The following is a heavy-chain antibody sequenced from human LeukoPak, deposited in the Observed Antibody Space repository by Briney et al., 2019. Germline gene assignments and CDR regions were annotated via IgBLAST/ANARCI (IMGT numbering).Heavy chain of an antibody. Sequence: ASVKLSCTASGYTFSDFFMNWVRQAPGQGLEWMGSINHNSGDKYYAQKVQGGVTMTRDTSINTAYLQLSSLTADDTANYYCGRWGELPVLGNWGQGSLVTVSS. D-gene: IGHD1-7*01. CDR3: GRWGELPVLGN. CDR2: INHNSGDK. J-gene: IGHJ4*02. CDR1: GYTFSDFF. V-gene: IGHV1-2*02.